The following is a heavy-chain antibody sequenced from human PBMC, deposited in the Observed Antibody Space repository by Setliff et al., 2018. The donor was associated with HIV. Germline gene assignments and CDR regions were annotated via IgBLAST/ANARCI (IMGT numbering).Heavy chain of an antibody. Sequence: GGSLRLSCAASGFTLSNAWMSWVRQAPGKGLEWVGRIKSKIDGGTIDYAAPVEGRFIISRDDSKNTLYLQMNSLKTEDTAVYYCSTEGWGPDYWGQGTLVTVSS. D-gene: IGHD3-16*01. V-gene: IGHV3-15*01. CDR1: GFTLSNAW. CDR3: STEGWGPDY. CDR2: IKSKIDGGTI. J-gene: IGHJ4*02.